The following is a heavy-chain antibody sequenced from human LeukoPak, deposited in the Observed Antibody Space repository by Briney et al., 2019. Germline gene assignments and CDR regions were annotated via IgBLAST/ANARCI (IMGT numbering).Heavy chain of an antibody. CDR2: IHQHGSKE. D-gene: IGHD3-16*01. Sequence: GSLRLSCTTSGFNFRAYWMAWVRQAPGKGLEWVANIHQHGSKENYVDSVKGRFTISRDNAKNSVFLQMNSLRAEDTAVYYCAKDTGGGGAIDYWGQGTLVTVSS. CDR3: AKDTGGGGAIDY. CDR1: GFNFRAYW. V-gene: IGHV3-7*03. J-gene: IGHJ4*02.